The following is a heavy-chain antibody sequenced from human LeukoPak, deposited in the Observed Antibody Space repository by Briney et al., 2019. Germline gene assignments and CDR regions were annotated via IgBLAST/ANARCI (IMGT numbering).Heavy chain of an antibody. V-gene: IGHV3-74*01. Sequence: GGSLRLSCAASGFTFSSYWMHWVRQAPGKGLVWVSRINTDGSSTSYADSVKGRFTISRDNAKNTLYLQMNSLRAEDTAVYYCARVPRTAGYSSGWYSYYYGMDVWGQGTTVTVSS. J-gene: IGHJ6*02. CDR2: INTDGSST. CDR1: GFTFSSYW. CDR3: ARVPRTAGYSSGWYSYYYGMDV. D-gene: IGHD6-19*01.